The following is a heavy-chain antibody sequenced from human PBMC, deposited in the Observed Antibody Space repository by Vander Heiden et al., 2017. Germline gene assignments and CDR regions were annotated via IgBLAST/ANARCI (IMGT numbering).Heavy chain of an antibody. CDR1: GYTFTGYY. D-gene: IGHD5-18*01. CDR2: INPHSGGT. CDR3: ARGYNYGTYIDY. Sequence: QVPLVQSGAEEKQPGASVKVSCKASGYTFTGYYLHWVRQAPGQGLEWMGWINPHSGGTKTAQKFQGRVTMTRDTSVSTANMELSSLRSDDTAVYYCARGYNYGTYIDYWGQGTLVTVSS. V-gene: IGHV1-2*02. J-gene: IGHJ4*02.